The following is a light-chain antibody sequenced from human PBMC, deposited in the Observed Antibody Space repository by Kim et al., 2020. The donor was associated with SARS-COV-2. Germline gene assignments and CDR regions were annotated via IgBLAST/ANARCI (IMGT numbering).Light chain of an antibody. J-gene: IGLJ3*02. CDR3: QSYDSNLSGWV. CDR1: SSNIVAGYA. Sequence: QRVTLSCTGSSSNIVAGYAVHWYQQLPGAAPKLLIYGDDNRPSGVPDRLSGSKSGTSASLAITGLQAEDEADYYCQSYDSNLSGWVFGGGTQLTVL. V-gene: IGLV1-40*01. CDR2: GDD.